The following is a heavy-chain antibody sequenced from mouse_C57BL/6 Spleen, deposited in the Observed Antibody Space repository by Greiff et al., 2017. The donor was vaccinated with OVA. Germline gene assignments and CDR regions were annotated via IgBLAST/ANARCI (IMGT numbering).Heavy chain of an antibody. V-gene: IGHV5-16*01. CDR1: GFTFSDYY. Sequence: EVQVVESEGGLVQPGSSMKLSCTASGFTFSDYYMAWVRQVPETGLEWVANINYDGSSTYYLDSLKSRFIISRDNAKNMLCLQMSSLKSEDTATYYCARDRGYYGGGYAIDYWGQGTSVTVSS. CDR3: ARDRGYYGGGYAIDY. D-gene: IGHD2-3*01. CDR2: INYDGSST. J-gene: IGHJ4*01.